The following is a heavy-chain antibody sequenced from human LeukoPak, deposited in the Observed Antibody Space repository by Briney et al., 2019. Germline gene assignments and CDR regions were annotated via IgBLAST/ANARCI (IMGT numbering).Heavy chain of an antibody. CDR3: ARGITGSFYYYYYMDV. J-gene: IGHJ6*03. Sequence: GGSLRLSCAASGFTFSSYAMHWVRQVPGKGLVWVSRINSDGSTTSHADSVKGRFTISRDNAKNSLYLQMNSLRAEDTAVYYCARGITGSFYYYYYMDVWGKGTTVTVSS. D-gene: IGHD1-20*01. V-gene: IGHV3-74*01. CDR2: INSDGSTT. CDR1: GFTFSSYA.